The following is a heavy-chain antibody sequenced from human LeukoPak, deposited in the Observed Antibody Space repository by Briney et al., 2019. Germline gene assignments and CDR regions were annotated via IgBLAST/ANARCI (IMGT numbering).Heavy chain of an antibody. CDR2: MNPNSGNT. V-gene: IGHV1-8*01. CDR1: GYTFTSYD. Sequence: GASVKVSCKASGYTFTSYDTNWVRQATGQGLEWMGWMNPNSGNTGYAQKFQGRVTMTRNTSISTAYMELSSLRSEDTAVYYCAGALRLDGGCFDPWGQGTLVTVSS. J-gene: IGHJ5*02. CDR3: AGALRLDGGCFDP. D-gene: IGHD3-16*01.